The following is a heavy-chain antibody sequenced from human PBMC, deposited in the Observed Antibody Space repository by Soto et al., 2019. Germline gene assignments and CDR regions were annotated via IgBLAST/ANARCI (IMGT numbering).Heavy chain of an antibody. D-gene: IGHD6-13*01. V-gene: IGHV4-39*01. CDR1: GCSISSSSYY. CDR2: IYYSGST. J-gene: IGHJ5*02. CDR3: ARHWGPYSSSWYRARWFDP. Sequence: PSETLSLTCTVSGCSISSSSYYWGWIRQPPGKGLEWIGSIYYSGSTYYNPSLKSRVTISVNTSKNQFYLKLSSVTAADTAVYYCARHWGPYSSSWYRARWFDPWGQGTLVTVSS.